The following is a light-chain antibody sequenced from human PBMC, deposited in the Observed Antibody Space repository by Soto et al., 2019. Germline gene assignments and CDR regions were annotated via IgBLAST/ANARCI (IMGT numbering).Light chain of an antibody. J-gene: IGKJ5*01. V-gene: IGKV1-27*01. CDR3: QRYDSNPFT. CDR2: AAS. CDR1: QGISNY. Sequence: DIQMTQSPSILSASVGDRVTITCRASQGISNYLAWYQQKPGKVPKLLMYAASTLQSGVPSRFSGSGSGTDFALTVTSLQPEDVATYYCQRYDSNPFTFGQGTRLEIK.